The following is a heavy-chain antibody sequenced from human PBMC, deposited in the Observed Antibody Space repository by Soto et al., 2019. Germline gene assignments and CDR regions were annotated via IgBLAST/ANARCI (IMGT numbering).Heavy chain of an antibody. D-gene: IGHD6-19*01. CDR3: VRDHGGWTLKGAFAY. CDR2: INSGSRYI. Sequence: EVQLVESGGGLVRPGGSLRLSCTDSGFTFSGYSMNWVRQAPGKGLEWVSSINSGSRYIYYADSVRGRVTISRDNEKKTLYLQMSSLRVEDTAVYYCVRDHGGWTLKGAFAYWGQGTLVTVSS. CDR1: GFTFSGYS. J-gene: IGHJ4*02. V-gene: IGHV3-21*02.